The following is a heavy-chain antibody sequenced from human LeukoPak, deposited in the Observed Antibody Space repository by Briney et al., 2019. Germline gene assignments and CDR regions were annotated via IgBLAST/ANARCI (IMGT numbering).Heavy chain of an antibody. CDR2: IGSGGSTI. CDR3: AGEGSGWLPNF. CDR1: GFTFDTYG. Sequence: PGGSLRLSCAASGFTFDTYGMNWVRPAPGKGLEWLSHIGSGGSTIYYADSVTGRFTICRDNAKNSLYLQMNSLRAEDTAIYYCAGEGSGWLPNFWGQGTLVTVSS. D-gene: IGHD6-19*01. V-gene: IGHV3-48*04. J-gene: IGHJ4*02.